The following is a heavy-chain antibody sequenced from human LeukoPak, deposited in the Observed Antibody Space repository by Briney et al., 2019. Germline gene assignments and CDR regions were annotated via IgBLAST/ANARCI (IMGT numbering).Heavy chain of an antibody. J-gene: IGHJ4*02. Sequence: GGSLRLSCAASGFTFSDHYMDWVRQAPGKGLEWVGRIRNKANSYTTEYAASVKGRFTISRDDSKNSLYLQMNSLRAEDTAVYYCAKARFTVTSYFDYWGQGTLVTVSS. D-gene: IGHD4-11*01. CDR2: IRNKANSYTT. V-gene: IGHV3-72*01. CDR1: GFTFSDHY. CDR3: AKARFTVTSYFDY.